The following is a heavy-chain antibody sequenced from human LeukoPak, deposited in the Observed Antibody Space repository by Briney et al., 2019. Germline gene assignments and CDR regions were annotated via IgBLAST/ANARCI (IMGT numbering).Heavy chain of an antibody. J-gene: IGHJ4*02. CDR2: IRSKAYGGTT. CDR3: TSRIAARSAIFDY. V-gene: IGHV3-49*03. CDR1: GFTFGDYA. D-gene: IGHD6-6*01. Sequence: GGSLRLSCTASGFTFGDYAMSWFRQAPGKGLEWVGLIRSKAYGGTTEYAASVKGRFTISRDDSKSIAYLQMNSLKTEDTAVYYCTSRIAARSAIFDYWGQGTLVTVSS.